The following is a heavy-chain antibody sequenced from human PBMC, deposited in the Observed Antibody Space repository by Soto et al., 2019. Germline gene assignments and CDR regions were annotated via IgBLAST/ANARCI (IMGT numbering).Heavy chain of an antibody. Sequence: PSETLSLTCTVSGDSVNTGDRYWSWIRQPPGKALEWIAYIYSSGSTKYNPSLKSRVTISRDTSKNQFSLKMTSVTAEDTAVYYCARSGGGSGWLGGQGTLVTFSS. V-gene: IGHV4-61*08. CDR1: GDSVNTGDRY. J-gene: IGHJ4*02. CDR3: ARSGGGSGWL. CDR2: IYSSGST. D-gene: IGHD6-19*01.